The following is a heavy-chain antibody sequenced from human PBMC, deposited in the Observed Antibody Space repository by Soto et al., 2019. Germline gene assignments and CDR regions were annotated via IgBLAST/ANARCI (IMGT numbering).Heavy chain of an antibody. CDR2: IIPIFGTA. V-gene: IGHV1-69*13. CDR3: ARVVVGRYFDPYDY. CDR1: GGTFSIYA. Sequence: SVKVSCKASGGTFSIYAISCVLQSPGQGLEWMGGIIPIFGTANYAQKFQGRVTITADESTSTAYMELSSLRSEDTAVYYCARVVVGRYFDPYDYWGQGTLVTVSS. J-gene: IGHJ4*02. D-gene: IGHD3-9*01.